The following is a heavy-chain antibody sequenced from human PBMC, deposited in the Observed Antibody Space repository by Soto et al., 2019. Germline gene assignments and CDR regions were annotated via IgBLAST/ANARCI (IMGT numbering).Heavy chain of an antibody. V-gene: IGHV3-30-3*01. CDR1: GFTFSSYA. D-gene: IGHD2-21*01. CDR3: ARDRWCEPTGPFFN. Sequence: PGVSLRLSCAASGFTFSSYAMHWVRQAPGKGLEWVAVISYDGSNKYYADSVKGRFTISRDNSKNTLYLQMNSLRAEDTAVYYCARDRWCEPTGPFFNRGQGTLVTISS. J-gene: IGHJ4*02. CDR2: ISYDGSNK.